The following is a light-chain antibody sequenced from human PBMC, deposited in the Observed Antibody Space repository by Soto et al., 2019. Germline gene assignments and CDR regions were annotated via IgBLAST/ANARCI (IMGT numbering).Light chain of an antibody. Sequence: QSALTQPASVSGSPGQSITNSCTGTSSDVGGYNYVSWYQQHPGKAPKLMIYEVSNRPSGVSNRFSGSKSGNTASLTISGLQAEDEADYYCSSYTSSSTVFGTGTKVTVL. J-gene: IGLJ1*01. V-gene: IGLV2-14*01. CDR1: SSDVGGYNY. CDR2: EVS. CDR3: SSYTSSSTV.